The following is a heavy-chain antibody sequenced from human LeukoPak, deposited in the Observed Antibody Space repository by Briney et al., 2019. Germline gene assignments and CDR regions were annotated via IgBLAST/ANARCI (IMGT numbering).Heavy chain of an antibody. CDR1: GFAFGNYA. V-gene: IGHV3-23*01. Sequence: GGSLRLSCAASGFAFGNYAMTWVRQALGKGLDWVSTTSGSGGSTYYADSVKGRFTFSRDNSKNTLYLQMNSLRAEDTAVYYCAKGGNYDPSSWYDDWGQGTLVTVSS. CDR3: AKGGNYDPSSWYDD. D-gene: IGHD6-13*01. CDR2: TSGSGGST. J-gene: IGHJ4*02.